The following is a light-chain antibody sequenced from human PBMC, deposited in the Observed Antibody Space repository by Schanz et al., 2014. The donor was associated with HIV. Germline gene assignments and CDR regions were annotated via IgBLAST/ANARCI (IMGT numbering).Light chain of an antibody. CDR2: RNN. CDR3: QSYDSSLSGSWV. Sequence: QSVLTQPPSASGTPGQSVTISCSGSSSNIGTNYVYWYQQLPGTAPKLLMYRNNQRPSGVPDRFSGSKSGTSASLAITGLQAEDEADYYCQSYDSSLSGSWVFGGGTKLTVL. V-gene: IGLV1-47*01. CDR1: SSNIGTNY. J-gene: IGLJ3*02.